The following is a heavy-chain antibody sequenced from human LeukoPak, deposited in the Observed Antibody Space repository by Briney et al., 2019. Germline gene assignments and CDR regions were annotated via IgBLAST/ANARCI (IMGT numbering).Heavy chain of an antibody. CDR2: INPNSGGT. CDR3: AKCGDFIAASYNWFDP. J-gene: IGHJ5*02. V-gene: IGHV1-2*06. Sequence: ASVKVSCKASGYTFTDYYMHWVRQAPGQGGEGMGRINPNSGGTKYAQKFQGRVTMTRDTSISTAYMELNRLTSDDTAVYYCAKCGDFIAASYNWFDPWGPGTLVTVSS. CDR1: GYTFTDYY. D-gene: IGHD6-13*01.